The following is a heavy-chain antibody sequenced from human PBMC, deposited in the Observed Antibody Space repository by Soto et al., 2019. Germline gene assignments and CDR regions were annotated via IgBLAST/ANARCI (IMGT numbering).Heavy chain of an antibody. V-gene: IGHV3-53*01. CDR3: ASAPGIAAAGPYWYFDL. CDR2: IYSGGST. J-gene: IGHJ2*01. CDR1: GFTVSSNY. Sequence: GGSLRLSCAASGFTVSSNYMSWVRQAPGKGLEWVSVIYSGGSTYYADSVKGRFTISRDNSKNTLYLQMNSLRAEDTAVYYCASAPGIAAAGPYWYFDLWGRGTLVTVSS. D-gene: IGHD6-13*01.